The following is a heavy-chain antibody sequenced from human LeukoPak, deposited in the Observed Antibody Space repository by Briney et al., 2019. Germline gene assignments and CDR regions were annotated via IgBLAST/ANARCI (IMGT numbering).Heavy chain of an antibody. CDR1: GYTFTSYG. D-gene: IGHD5-12*01. CDR3: ARGYSGYDFGY. J-gene: IGHJ4*02. V-gene: IGHV1-69*04. Sequence: GASVKVSCKASGYTFTSYGISWMRQAPGQGLEWMGRIIPILGIANYAQKFQGRVTITADKSTSTAYMELSSLRSEDTAVYYCARGYSGYDFGYWGQGTLVTVSS. CDR2: IIPILGIA.